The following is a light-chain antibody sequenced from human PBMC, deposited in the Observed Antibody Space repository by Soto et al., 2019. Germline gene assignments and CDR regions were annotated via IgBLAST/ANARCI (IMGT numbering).Light chain of an antibody. CDR1: QRVSSSY. J-gene: IGKJ1*01. Sequence: EIVLTQSPGTLSLSPEERATLSCRARQRVSSSYLAWYQQKPGQAPRLLIYGASSRATGIPDRFSGSGSGTDFTLTISRLEPEDFAVYYCQQYGSSLWTFGQGTKVDI. CDR3: QQYGSSLWT. CDR2: GAS. V-gene: IGKV3-20*01.